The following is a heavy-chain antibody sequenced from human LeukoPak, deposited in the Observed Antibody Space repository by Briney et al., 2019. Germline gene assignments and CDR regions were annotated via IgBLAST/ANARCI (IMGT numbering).Heavy chain of an antibody. CDR1: GGTFSSYA. CDR3: ASSRYCTNGVCSNH. CDR2: IIPIFGTA. Sequence: SVKVSCKASGGTFSSYAISWVRQAPGQGLEWMGGIIPIFGTANYAQKFQGRVTITTDESTSTAYMELSSLRSEDTAVYYCASSRYCTNGVCSNHWGQGTLVTVSS. J-gene: IGHJ5*02. V-gene: IGHV1-69*05. D-gene: IGHD2-8*01.